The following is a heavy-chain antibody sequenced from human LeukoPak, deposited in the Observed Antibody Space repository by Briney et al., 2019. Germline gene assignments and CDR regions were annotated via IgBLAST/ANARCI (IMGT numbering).Heavy chain of an antibody. Sequence: PGGSLRLSCAASGFTFSSYWMSWVRQAPGKGLEWVAVISYDGSNKYYADSVNGRFTISRDNSKNTLYLQMNSLRAEDTAVYYCAREHSSSWTYYYYGMDVWGQGTTVTVSS. CDR3: AREHSSSWTYYYYGMDV. CDR1: GFTFSSYW. V-gene: IGHV3-30-3*01. D-gene: IGHD6-13*01. J-gene: IGHJ6*02. CDR2: ISYDGSNK.